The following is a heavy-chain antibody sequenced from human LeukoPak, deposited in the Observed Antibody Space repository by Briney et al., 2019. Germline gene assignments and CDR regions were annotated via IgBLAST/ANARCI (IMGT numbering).Heavy chain of an antibody. Sequence: GGSLRLSCAASGFTFSNAWMSWVRQAPGKGLEWVGRIKGKTDGGTTDYAAPVKGRFTISRDDSKNTLYLQMNSLKTEDTAVYYCLVGAQWWGQGTLVTVSS. CDR1: GFTFSNAW. V-gene: IGHV3-15*01. D-gene: IGHD1-26*01. CDR2: IKGKTDGGTT. CDR3: LVGAQW. J-gene: IGHJ4*02.